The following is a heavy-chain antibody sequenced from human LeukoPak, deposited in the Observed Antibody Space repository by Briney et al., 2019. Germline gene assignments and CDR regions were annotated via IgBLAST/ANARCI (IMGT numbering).Heavy chain of an antibody. CDR1: GFTVSSNY. V-gene: IGHV3-66*01. Sequence: GGSLRLSCAASGFTVSSNYMNWVRQAPGKGLEWVSVIYSGGSTYYPNSVKGRFTISRDISNNTLYLQMNSLRAEDTAVYYCARDPRGFGESTAYYFDFWGQGTLVTVSS. D-gene: IGHD3-10*01. CDR2: IYSGGST. CDR3: ARDPRGFGESTAYYFDF. J-gene: IGHJ4*02.